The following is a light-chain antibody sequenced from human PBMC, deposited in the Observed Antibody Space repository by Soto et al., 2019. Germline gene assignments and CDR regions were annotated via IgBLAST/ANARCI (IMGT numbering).Light chain of an antibody. Sequence: EIVLTQSPGTLSLSPGERVTLSCRASQSLSSGYLAWYQQKFGQAPRLLIYDASRRATGIPERFSGSGSGTDFTLTINRLEPEDFAVYYCQQYGSSPTFGLGTXV. J-gene: IGKJ1*01. V-gene: IGKV3-20*01. CDR1: QSLSSGY. CDR2: DAS. CDR3: QQYGSSPT.